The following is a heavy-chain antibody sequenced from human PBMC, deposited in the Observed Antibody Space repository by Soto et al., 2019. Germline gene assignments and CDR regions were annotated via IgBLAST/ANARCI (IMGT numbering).Heavy chain of an antibody. Sequence: SQTLSLTCAISGDSVSSNSAAWNWIRQSPSRGLEWLGRTYYRSKWYNDYAVSVKSRITINPDTSKNQFSLQLNSVTPEDTAVYYCARGDCGGDCYSQYRDAFDIWGQGTMVTVSS. CDR2: TYYRSKWYN. D-gene: IGHD2-21*02. J-gene: IGHJ3*02. CDR1: GDSVSSNSAA. V-gene: IGHV6-1*01. CDR3: ARGDCGGDCYSQYRDAFDI.